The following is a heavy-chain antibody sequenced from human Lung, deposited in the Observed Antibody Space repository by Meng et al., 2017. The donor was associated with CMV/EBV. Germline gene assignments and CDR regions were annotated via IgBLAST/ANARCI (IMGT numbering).Heavy chain of an antibody. J-gene: IGHJ4*03. CDR3: ARGLSPIAVYGDYVEY. V-gene: IGHV3-21*01. Sequence: GGSLRLSCAASGFTFSTYSMNWVRQAPGKGLEWVSSISSSSYRYYADSVKGRFTISRDSAKISLYLQMNSLRAEDTAVYYCARGLSPIAVYGDYVEYWGQGTLVTVAS. CDR2: ISSSSYR. CDR1: GFTFSTYS. D-gene: IGHD4-17*01.